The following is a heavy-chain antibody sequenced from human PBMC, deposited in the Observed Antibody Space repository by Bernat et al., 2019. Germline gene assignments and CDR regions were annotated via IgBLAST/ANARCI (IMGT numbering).Heavy chain of an antibody. J-gene: IGHJ6*03. V-gene: IGHV3-43*01. Sequence: EVQLVESGGVVVQPGGSLRLSCAASGFTFDAYTMHWVRQAPGKGLEWVSLISWDGGSKYYADSVKGRFTISRDNSKNSLYLQMKSLRTEDTALYYCAKDSRGGLYQYYYYMDVWGKGTTVTVAS. CDR2: ISWDGGSK. CDR1: GFTFDAYT. CDR3: AKDSRGGLYQYYYYMDV.